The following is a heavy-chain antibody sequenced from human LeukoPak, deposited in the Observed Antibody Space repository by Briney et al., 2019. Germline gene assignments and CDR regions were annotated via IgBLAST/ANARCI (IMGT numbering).Heavy chain of an antibody. CDR1: GYTFTSYG. D-gene: IGHD2-2*01. Sequence: ASVKVSCKASGYTFTSYGISWVRQAPGQGLEWMGWISAYNGNTNYAQKLQGRVTMTTDTSTSTAYMELRSLRSDDTAVYYCARDTSSQDNVVGPAALYRYEGSLFDPWGQGTLVTGSS. CDR2: ISAYNGNT. J-gene: IGHJ5*02. CDR3: ARDTSSQDNVVGPAALYRYEGSLFDP. V-gene: IGHV1-18*01.